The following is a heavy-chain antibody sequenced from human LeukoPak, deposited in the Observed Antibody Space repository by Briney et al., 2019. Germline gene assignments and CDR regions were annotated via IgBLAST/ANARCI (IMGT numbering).Heavy chain of an antibody. V-gene: IGHV3-43*02. J-gene: IGHJ6*02. CDR1: GFTFDDYA. D-gene: IGHD3-22*01. CDR2: ISGDGGST. Sequence: GGSLRLSCAASGFTFDDYAMHWVRQAPGKGMESVSLISGDGGSTYYAASVKGRFTISRDNSKNSLYLQMNSLRTEDTALYYCARDRPYYYDSSGYYYYYYGMDVWGQGTTVTVSS. CDR3: ARDRPYYYDSSGYYYYYYGMDV.